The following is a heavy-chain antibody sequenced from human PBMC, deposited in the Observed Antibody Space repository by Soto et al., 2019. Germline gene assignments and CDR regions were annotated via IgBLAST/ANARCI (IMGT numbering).Heavy chain of an antibody. Sequence: PGGSLRLSCAASGFSFSISPMHWVRQAPGKGLEWLSYTGFGGNTIYYADSVKARFTVSRDNAKNSLYLQMNSLSAEDTAVYYCAKEYSSSSYYFDYWGQGTLVTVSS. CDR3: AKEYSSSSYYFDY. D-gene: IGHD6-6*01. J-gene: IGHJ4*02. V-gene: IGHV3-48*03. CDR2: TGFGGNTI. CDR1: GFSFSISP.